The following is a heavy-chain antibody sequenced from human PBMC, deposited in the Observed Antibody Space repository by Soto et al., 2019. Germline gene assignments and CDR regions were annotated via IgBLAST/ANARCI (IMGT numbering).Heavy chain of an antibody. Sequence: SEWALTLTCAASGFTFSSDAMSLSRKAPGKGLEWGSFISGSGGSTYYADSVKGRFTISRDNSKNTLYLQMNSLSAEDTAVYYCAKGRSYRNKYGMDVWGNGTHVTVSS. CDR2: ISGSGGST. D-gene: IGHD1-26*01. J-gene: IGHJ6*04. V-gene: IGHV3-23*01. CDR1: GFTFSSDA. CDR3: AKGRSYRNKYGMDV.